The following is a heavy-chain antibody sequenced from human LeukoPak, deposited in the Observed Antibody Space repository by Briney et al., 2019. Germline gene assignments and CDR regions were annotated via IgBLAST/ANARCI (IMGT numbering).Heavy chain of an antibody. V-gene: IGHV1-2*06. D-gene: IGHD1-7*01. J-gene: IGHJ4*02. Sequence: ASVKVSCKASGYTFIVYYMHWVRQAPGQGLEWMGRINPNTGGTNYAQKFQDRVTMTRDTSITTAYMELSGLTSDDTAVYYCARDPGITETGPGDYWGQGTLVTVSS. CDR2: INPNTGGT. CDR1: GYTFIVYY. CDR3: ARDPGITETGPGDY.